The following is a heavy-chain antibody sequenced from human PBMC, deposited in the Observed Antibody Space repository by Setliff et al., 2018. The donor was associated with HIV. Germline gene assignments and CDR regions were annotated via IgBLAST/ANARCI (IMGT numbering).Heavy chain of an antibody. CDR2: INPHTGVT. Sequence: ASVKVSCKTSGYIFIRYYIFWVRQAPGQGLEWMGNINPHTGVTKYAEKFQGRVTMTRDTSINTIYMELSRLRSDDTAVYYCARNFYDSSGYRYDYWGQGTLVTVSS. J-gene: IGHJ4*02. V-gene: IGHV1-2*02. D-gene: IGHD3-22*01. CDR3: ARNFYDSSGYRYDY. CDR1: GYIFIRYY.